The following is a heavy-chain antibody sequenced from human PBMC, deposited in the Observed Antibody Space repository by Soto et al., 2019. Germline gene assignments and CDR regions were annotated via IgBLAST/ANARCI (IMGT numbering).Heavy chain of an antibody. J-gene: IGHJ3*02. CDR2: ISGSSVTT. CDR1: GFTFNSYA. D-gene: IGHD1-1*01. Sequence: GGSLRLSCAASGFTFNSYAMSWVRQAPGKGLEWVSCISGSSVTTYYADSVKGRFIISRDNSKNTLYVEMNNLRAEDTAVYYCAEIWSWNLPGAFDIWGQGTMVTVSS. V-gene: IGHV3-23*01. CDR3: AEIWSWNLPGAFDI.